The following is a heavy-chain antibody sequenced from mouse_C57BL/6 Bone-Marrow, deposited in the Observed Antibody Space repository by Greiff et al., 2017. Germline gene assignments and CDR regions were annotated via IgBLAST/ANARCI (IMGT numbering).Heavy chain of an antibody. V-gene: IGHV1-59*01. J-gene: IGHJ2*01. Sequence: QVQLQQPGAELVRPGTSVKLSCKASGYTFTSYWMHWVKQRPGQGLEWIGVIDPSDSYTNYNQKFKGKATLTADKSSSTAYMQLSSLTSEDSAVYFCEREGSTVVDFDHWGQGPTLTVSS. CDR1: GYTFTSYW. CDR3: EREGSTVVDFDH. CDR2: IDPSDSYT. D-gene: IGHD1-1*01.